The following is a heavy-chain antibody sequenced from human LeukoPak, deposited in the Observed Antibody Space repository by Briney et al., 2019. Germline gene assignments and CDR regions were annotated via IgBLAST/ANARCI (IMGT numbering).Heavy chain of an antibody. CDR1: GFTVSSNY. V-gene: IGHV3-21*01. D-gene: IGHD6-19*01. CDR2: ISSSSSYI. J-gene: IGHJ4*02. Sequence: PGGSLGLSCAASGFTVSSNYMSWVRQAPGKGLEWVSSISSSSSYIYYADSVKGRFTISRDNAKNSLYLQMNSLRAEDTAVYYCALAVAGTSDYWGQGTLVTVSS. CDR3: ALAVAGTSDY.